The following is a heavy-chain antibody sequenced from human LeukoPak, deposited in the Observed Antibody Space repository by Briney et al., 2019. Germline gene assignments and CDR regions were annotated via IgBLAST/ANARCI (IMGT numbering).Heavy chain of an antibody. CDR1: GYTFTSYG. CDR3: ARDDAIWGVIYYDSSSTDY. D-gene: IGHD3-22*01. CDR2: ISAYNGNT. Sequence: ASVKVSCKASGYTFTSYGISWVRQAPGQGLEWKGWISAYNGNTNYAQKLQGRVTMTTDTSTSTAYMELRSLRSDDTAVYYCARDDAIWGVIYYDSSSTDYWGQGTLVTVSS. J-gene: IGHJ4*02. V-gene: IGHV1-18*01.